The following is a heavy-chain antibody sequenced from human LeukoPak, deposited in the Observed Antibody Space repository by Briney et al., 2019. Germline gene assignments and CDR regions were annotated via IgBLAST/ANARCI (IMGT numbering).Heavy chain of an antibody. Sequence: PGRSLRLSCAASGFTFSSYGMHWVRQAPGKGLEWVAVISYDGSNKYYADSVRGRFTVSRDNSKDTLYLQMNSLRAEDTAVYYCAKDEIGAVAGLLDYWGQGILVTVSS. J-gene: IGHJ4*02. CDR2: ISYDGSNK. CDR3: AKDEIGAVAGLLDY. V-gene: IGHV3-30*18. D-gene: IGHD6-19*01. CDR1: GFTFSSYG.